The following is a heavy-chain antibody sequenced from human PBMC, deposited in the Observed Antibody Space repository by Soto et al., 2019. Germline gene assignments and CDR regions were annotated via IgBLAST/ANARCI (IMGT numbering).Heavy chain of an antibody. J-gene: IGHJ5*02. Sequence: PGGSLRLSWTASGFTFSYSLMTWVRQAPGKGLEWVARIKPDESEKKYADSVNGRFSISRDNAKNSMYLQMDSLRGEDTAVYYCVRGGSNYASWGQGTLVTVSS. CDR1: GFTFSYSL. CDR2: IKPDESEK. D-gene: IGHD4-4*01. V-gene: IGHV3-7*01. CDR3: VRGGSNYAS.